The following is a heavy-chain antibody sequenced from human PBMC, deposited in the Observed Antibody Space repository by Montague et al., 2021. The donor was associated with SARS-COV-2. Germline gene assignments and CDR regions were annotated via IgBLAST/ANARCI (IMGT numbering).Heavy chain of an antibody. CDR3: ARDGADYSFAYYHEMVV. D-gene: IGHD5-12*01. CDR1: GASVRTYY. CDR2: LYTSGST. J-gene: IGHJ6*02. V-gene: IGHV4-4*07. Sequence: SETLSLTCTVSGASVRTYYWSWIRQSAGKKLEWMGRLYTSGSTYYNPSFKSRVTMSPDTSKNLFSLNLSSMTAADTAVYYCARDGADYSFAYYHEMVVWGQGIAVTVSS.